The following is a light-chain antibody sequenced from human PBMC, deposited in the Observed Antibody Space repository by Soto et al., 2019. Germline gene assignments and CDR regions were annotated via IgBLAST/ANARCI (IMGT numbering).Light chain of an antibody. CDR1: QDVSRY. CDR2: DAS. V-gene: IGKV3-11*01. Sequence: DIVLTQSPATLSLSPGERATLSFRATQDVSRYLAWYQQKPGQSPRLLIYDASNRATGIPARFSGSASGTDFTLFISRLEPEDCGVFYCQQNGRSPTFGPGTKVDIK. J-gene: IGKJ3*01. CDR3: QQNGRSPT.